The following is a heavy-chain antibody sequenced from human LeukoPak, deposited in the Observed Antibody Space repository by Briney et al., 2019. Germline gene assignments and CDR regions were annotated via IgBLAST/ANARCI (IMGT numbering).Heavy chain of an antibody. D-gene: IGHD3-10*02. J-gene: IGHJ4*02. V-gene: IGHV3-7*01. CDR1: GFTFTNYW. CDR2: IMKDGGDK. CDR3: VRDRDYYVFDL. Sequence: GGSLRLSCGASGFTFTNYWMTWVRQAPGKGLEWVANIMKDGGDKQYVDSVKGRFTISRDNAKNSVYPQMDGLRAEDTAVYYCVRDRDYYVFDLWGQGTLVTVSS.